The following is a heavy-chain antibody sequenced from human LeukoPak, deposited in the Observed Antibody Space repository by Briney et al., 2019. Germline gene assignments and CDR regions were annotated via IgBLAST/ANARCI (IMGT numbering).Heavy chain of an antibody. CDR1: GFTFSSYA. D-gene: IGHD6-13*01. V-gene: IGHV3-30*04. Sequence: PGGSLRLSCAASGFTFSSYAMHWVRQAPGKGLEWVAVISYDGSNKYYADSVKGRFTISRDNSKNTLYLQMNSLRAEDTAVYYYARGTIAAAGRFDYWGQGTLVTVSS. CDR2: ISYDGSNK. CDR3: ARGTIAAAGRFDY. J-gene: IGHJ4*02.